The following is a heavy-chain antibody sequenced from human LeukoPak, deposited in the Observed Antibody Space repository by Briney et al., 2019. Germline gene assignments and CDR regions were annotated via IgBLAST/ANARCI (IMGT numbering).Heavy chain of an antibody. Sequence: GESLKTSCKGSGYSFTSYWIGWVRQMPGKGLEWMGIIYPGDSDTRYSPSFQGQVTISADKSISTAYLQWSSLKASDTAMYYCARHEDCSSTSCYGVDYWGQGTLVTVSS. J-gene: IGHJ4*02. CDR3: ARHEDCSSTSCYGVDY. D-gene: IGHD2-2*01. CDR2: IYPGDSDT. V-gene: IGHV5-51*01. CDR1: GYSFTSYW.